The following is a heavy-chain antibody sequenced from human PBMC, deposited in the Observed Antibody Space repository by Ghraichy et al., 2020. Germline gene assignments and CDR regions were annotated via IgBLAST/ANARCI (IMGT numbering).Heavy chain of an antibody. CDR2: IWSDASDS. D-gene: IGHD3-16*01. CDR3: AKDCGLGGPRDY. Sequence: GESLNISCVASGFTFTTYGMHWLRQAPGKGLEWVAFIWSDASDSYYSDSVKGRFTISRDNSKNTLYLQMNSLRIEDTGIYYCAKDCGLGGPRDYWGQGTLVTVSS. V-gene: IGHV3-30*02. CDR1: GFTFTTYG. J-gene: IGHJ4*02.